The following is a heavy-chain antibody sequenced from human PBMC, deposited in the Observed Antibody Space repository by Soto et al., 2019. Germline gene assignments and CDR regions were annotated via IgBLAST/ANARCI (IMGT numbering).Heavy chain of an antibody. Sequence: GGSLRLSCAASGFTFSNYVMSWVRQAPGKGLEWVSSISGSGDNTYYADSVKGRFTISRDNSKNTLFLQMNSLRAEDTAVYYCAXLXXXXXXXXXXWGQGTLVTXXS. J-gene: IGHJ4*02. CDR3: AXLXXXXXXXXXX. CDR2: ISGSGDNT. V-gene: IGHV3-23*01. CDR1: GFTFSNYV.